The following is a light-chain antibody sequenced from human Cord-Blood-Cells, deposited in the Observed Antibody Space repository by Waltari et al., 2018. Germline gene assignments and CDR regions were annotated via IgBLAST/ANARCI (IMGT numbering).Light chain of an antibody. V-gene: IGKV4-1*01. CDR2: WAS. J-gene: IGKJ2*01. CDR3: QQYYSTPYT. Sequence: TINCKSSQSVLYSSNNKNYLAWYQQKPGQPPKLLIYWASTRESGVPDRFSGSGSGTDFTLTISSLQAEDVAVYYCQQYYSTPYTFGQGNKLEIK. CDR1: QSVLYSSNNKNY.